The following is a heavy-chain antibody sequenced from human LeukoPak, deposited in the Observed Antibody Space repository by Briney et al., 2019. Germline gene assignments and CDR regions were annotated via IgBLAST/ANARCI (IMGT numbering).Heavy chain of an antibody. CDR3: AKVGGSSWYTVDY. D-gene: IGHD6-13*01. Sequence: GGSLRLSCAASGFTFSSYAMSWVRQAPGKGLEWVSAISGSGGSTYYADPVKGRFTISRDNSKNTLYLQMNSLRAEDTAVYYWAKVGGSSWYTVDYWGQGTLVTVSS. V-gene: IGHV3-23*01. CDR1: GFTFSSYA. CDR2: ISGSGGST. J-gene: IGHJ4*02.